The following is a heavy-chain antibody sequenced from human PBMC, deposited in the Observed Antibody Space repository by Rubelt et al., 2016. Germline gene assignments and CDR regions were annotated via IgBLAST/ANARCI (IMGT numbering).Heavy chain of an antibody. D-gene: IGHD6-19*01. V-gene: IGHV1-18*01. CDR1: GYTFTSYG. J-gene: IGHJ5*02. CDR3: ARDKEWLATRGFQNWFDP. Sequence: QVQLVQSGAEVKKPGASVKVSCKASGYTFTSYGISWVRQAPGQGLEWMGWISAYNGNTNYARKLKGRVTMTTDTSTRTAYLELRGLRSDDTAVYYCARDKEWLATRGFQNWFDPWGQGTLVTVSS. CDR2: ISAYNGNT.